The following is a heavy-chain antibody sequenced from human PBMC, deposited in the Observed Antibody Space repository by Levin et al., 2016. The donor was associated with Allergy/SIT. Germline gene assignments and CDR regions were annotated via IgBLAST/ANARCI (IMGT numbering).Heavy chain of an antibody. CDR2: IFHTGTT. CDR3: ARERRRTVDS. J-gene: IGHJ4*02. Sequence: WIRQPPGKGLEWIGEIFHTGTTNYNPSLKSRVTISVDKSKNQFSLYLRSVTAADTAVYYCARERRRTVDSWNRGTLVTVSS. V-gene: IGHV4-4*02.